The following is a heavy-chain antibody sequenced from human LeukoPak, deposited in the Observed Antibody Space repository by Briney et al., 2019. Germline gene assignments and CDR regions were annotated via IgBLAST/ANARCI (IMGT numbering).Heavy chain of an antibody. CDR2: IIPIFGTA. J-gene: IGHJ4*02. CDR3: ARDLGDTYGSVGDFDY. D-gene: IGHD3-10*01. Sequence: SVKVSCKASGGTFSSYAISWVRQAPGQGLEWMGGIIPIFGTANYAQKFQGRVTITTDESTSTAYMELSSLRSDDTAVYYCARDLGDTYGSVGDFDYWGQGTLVTVSS. V-gene: IGHV1-69*05. CDR1: GGTFSSYA.